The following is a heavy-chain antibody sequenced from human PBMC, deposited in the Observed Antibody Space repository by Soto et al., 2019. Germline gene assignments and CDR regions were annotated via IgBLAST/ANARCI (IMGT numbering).Heavy chain of an antibody. J-gene: IGHJ4*02. Sequence: VKVSCKASGGTFSSYAISWVRQAPGQGLEWMGGIIPIFGTANYAQKFQGRVTITADESTSTAYMELSSLRSEDTAVYYCARAGSAVAGLDYWGQGTLVTVSS. CDR3: ARAGSAVAGLDY. D-gene: IGHD6-19*01. CDR1: GGTFSSYA. CDR2: IIPIFGTA. V-gene: IGHV1-69*13.